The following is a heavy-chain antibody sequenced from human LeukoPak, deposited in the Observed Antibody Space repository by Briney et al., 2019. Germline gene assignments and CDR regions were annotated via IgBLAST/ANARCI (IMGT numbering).Heavy chain of an antibody. CDR3: ARDMYYGDYEIDY. CDR2: ITSSSSTI. V-gene: IGHV3-48*02. CDR1: GFTFSSYN. D-gene: IGHD4-17*01. Sequence: PGGSLRLSCAASGFTFSSYNMNWVRQAPGKWLEWVSYITSSSSTIYYADSVKGRFTISRDNAKNSLFLQMNSLRDEDTAVYYCARDMYYGDYEIDYWGQGTLVTVSS. J-gene: IGHJ4*02.